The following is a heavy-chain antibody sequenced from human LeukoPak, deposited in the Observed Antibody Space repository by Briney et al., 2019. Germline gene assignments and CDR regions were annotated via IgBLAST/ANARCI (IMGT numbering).Heavy chain of an antibody. D-gene: IGHD5-12*01. CDR2: IYNSGST. V-gene: IGHV4-39*07. Sequence: SETLSLTCTVSGGSISSSSYYWGWIRQPPGKGLEWIGSIYNSGSTSYNPSLRGRVTISVDTSKNQFSLKLTSVTAADTAVYYCARVSGYVDSWGQGTLVTVSS. CDR1: GGSISSSSYY. J-gene: IGHJ5*01. CDR3: ARVSGYVDS.